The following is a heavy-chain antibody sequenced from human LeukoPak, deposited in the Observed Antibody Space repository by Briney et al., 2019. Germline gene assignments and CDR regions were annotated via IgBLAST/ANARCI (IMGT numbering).Heavy chain of an antibody. CDR2: ISGNGGST. D-gene: IGHD5-12*01. V-gene: IGHV3-23*01. J-gene: IGHJ6*02. CDR1: GFSFSTHW. Sequence: PGGSLRLSCAASGFSFSTHWMHWVRQAPGKGLEWVSAISGNGGSTYYADSVKGRFTISRDNSKNTLYLQMNSLRAEDTAVYYCANGPVATDSTYYGMDVWGQGTTVTVSS. CDR3: ANGPVATDSTYYGMDV.